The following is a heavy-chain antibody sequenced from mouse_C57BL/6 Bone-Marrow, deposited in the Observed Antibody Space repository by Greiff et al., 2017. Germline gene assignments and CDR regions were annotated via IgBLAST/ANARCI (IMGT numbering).Heavy chain of an antibody. CDR1: GFTFSDYY. D-gene: IGHD1-2*01. J-gene: IGHJ4*01. Sequence: EVKVEESGGGLVQPGGSLKLSCAASGFTFSDYYMYWVRQTPEKRLEWVAYISNGGGSTYYPDTVKGRFTISRDNAKKTLYLQMSSLKSEDTAMYYCARHVGPITTAHMDYWGQGTSVTVSS. CDR2: ISNGGGST. V-gene: IGHV5-12*01. CDR3: ARHVGPITTAHMDY.